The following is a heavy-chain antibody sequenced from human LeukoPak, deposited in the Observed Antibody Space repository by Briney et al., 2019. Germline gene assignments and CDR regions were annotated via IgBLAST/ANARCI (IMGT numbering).Heavy chain of an antibody. CDR1: GGSFSGYY. Sequence: PSETLSLTCAVYGGSFSGYYWSWIRQPPGKGLEWIGEINHSGSTNYNPSLRSRVTISVDTSKNQFSLKLSSVTAADTAVYYCARLYYDSSGYYQICYFDYWGQGTLVTDSS. D-gene: IGHD3-22*01. CDR3: ARLYYDSSGYYQICYFDY. J-gene: IGHJ4*02. CDR2: INHSGST. V-gene: IGHV4-34*01.